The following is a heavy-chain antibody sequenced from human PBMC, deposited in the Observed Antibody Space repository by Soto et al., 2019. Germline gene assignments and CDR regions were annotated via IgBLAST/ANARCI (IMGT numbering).Heavy chain of an antibody. CDR1: GYTIPSYV. V-gene: IGHV1-18*04. Sequence: QVQLVQSGAEVKKPGASVQVSCKASGYTIPSYVIGWVRQAPGQGLEWMGWISPYNGHTIYAQKVQGRVTMTTETPTTTAYMELRSLRSDDTAVYYCARDFRYSSGWNAEDYYYGMDVWGQGTTVTVSS. CDR3: ARDFRYSSGWNAEDYYYGMDV. J-gene: IGHJ6*02. D-gene: IGHD6-19*01. CDR2: ISPYNGHT.